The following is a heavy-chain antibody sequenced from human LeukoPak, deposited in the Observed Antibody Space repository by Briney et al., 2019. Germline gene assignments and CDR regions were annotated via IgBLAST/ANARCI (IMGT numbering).Heavy chain of an antibody. CDR2: INHSGST. J-gene: IGHJ4*02. D-gene: IGHD2/OR15-2a*01. CDR3: ARDDPNKYYFDY. CDR1: GGSFSGYY. V-gene: IGHV4-34*01. Sequence: TSETLSLTCAVYGGSFSGYYWSWIRQPPGKGLEWIGEINHSGSTNYNPSLKSRVTISVDTSKNQFSLKLSSVTAADTAVYYCARDDPNKYYFDYWGQGTLVTVSS.